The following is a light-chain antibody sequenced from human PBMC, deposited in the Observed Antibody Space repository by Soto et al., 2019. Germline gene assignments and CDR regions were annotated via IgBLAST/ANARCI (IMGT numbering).Light chain of an antibody. J-gene: IGKJ1*01. CDR3: QHYNAFPWP. V-gene: IGKV1-5*01. CDR1: QSIRNW. CDR2: GAS. Sequence: DIQMTQSPSTLSASVGDRVTITCRASQSIRNWLAWYQDKPGEAPTLLIYGASSLESGVPSRFSGSGSGTEFTLTIGSLQPDDFATYYCQHYNAFPWPFGQGTKVEIK.